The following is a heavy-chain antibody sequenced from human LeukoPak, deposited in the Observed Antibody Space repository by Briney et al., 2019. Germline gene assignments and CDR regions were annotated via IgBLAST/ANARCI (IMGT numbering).Heavy chain of an antibody. CDR2: ISSNGGST. CDR3: ARVLAVAGTGAFDI. J-gene: IGHJ3*02. V-gene: IGHV3-64*01. CDR1: GFTFSSYA. Sequence: GGSLRLSCAASGFTFSSYAMPWVRQAPGKGLEYVSAISSNGGSTYYANSVKGRFTISRDNSKTTLYLQMGSLRAEDMAVYYCARVLAVAGTGAFDIWGQGTMVTVSS. D-gene: IGHD6-19*01.